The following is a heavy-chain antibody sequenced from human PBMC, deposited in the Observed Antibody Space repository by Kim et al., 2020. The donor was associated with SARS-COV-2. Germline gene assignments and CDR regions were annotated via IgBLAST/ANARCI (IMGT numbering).Heavy chain of an antibody. CDR3: ARDEAVVTATFDY. CDR2: ISYDGSNK. Sequence: GGSLRLSCAASGFTFSSYAMHWVRQAPGKGLEWVAVISYDGSNKYYADSVKGRFTISRDNSKNTLYLQMNSLRAEDTAVYYCARDEAVVTATFDYWGQGTLGTVSS. D-gene: IGHD2-21*02. CDR1: GFTFSSYA. V-gene: IGHV3-30*04. J-gene: IGHJ4*02.